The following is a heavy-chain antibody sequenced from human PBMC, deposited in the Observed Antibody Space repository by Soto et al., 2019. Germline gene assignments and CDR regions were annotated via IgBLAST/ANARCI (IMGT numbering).Heavy chain of an antibody. Sequence: QVRLVQSGSDMTRPGASVKFSCEASGYSFSSYGINWVRQAPGHGLEWMGWVSPYNGNTNFGQKFQGRVTMTTDKSTSTAYMELRSLTSDDTAIYYCSRDLISWSTEAVSSVYWGPGVLVTVSS. CDR3: SRDLISWSTEAVSSVY. CDR1: GYSFSSYG. V-gene: IGHV1-18*04. D-gene: IGHD3-16*01. J-gene: IGHJ4*02. CDR2: VSPYNGNT.